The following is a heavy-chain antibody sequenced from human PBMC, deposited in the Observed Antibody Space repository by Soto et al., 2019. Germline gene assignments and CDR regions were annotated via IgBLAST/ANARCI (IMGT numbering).Heavy chain of an antibody. D-gene: IGHD1-26*01. CDR3: ATALADSGSYFNPGDY. V-gene: IGHV3-30*03. CDR2: ISYDGSNK. J-gene: IGHJ4*02. Sequence: QVQLVESGGGVVQPGRSLRLSCAASGFTFSSYGMHWVRQAPGKGLEWVAVISYDGSNKSYADSVQGRFTISRDTSKNTLYLQRNSLSAEDTAVYYCATALADSGSYFNPGDYWGQGPLVTVSS. CDR1: GFTFSSYG.